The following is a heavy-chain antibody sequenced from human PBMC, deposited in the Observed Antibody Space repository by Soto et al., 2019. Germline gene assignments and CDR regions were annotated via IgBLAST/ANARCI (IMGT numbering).Heavy chain of an antibody. CDR1: GFSLRTSGVG. V-gene: IGHV2-5*02. CDR2: IYWDDDE. CDR3: THKPHFHYFAY. Sequence: QITLKESGPMLVKPTQTLTLTCTFSGFSLRTSGVGVGWIRQPPGKALEWLALIYWDDDERYSPSLKNRLTITKDTSQTQVVLTMTNMDPVDTATYYCTHKPHFHYFAYWGQGILVTVSS. J-gene: IGHJ4*02.